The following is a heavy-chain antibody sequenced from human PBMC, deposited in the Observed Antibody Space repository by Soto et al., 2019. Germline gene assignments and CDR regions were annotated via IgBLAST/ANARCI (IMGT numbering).Heavy chain of an antibody. CDR1: GFTFSSYA. CDR2: ISGSGGST. V-gene: IGHV3-23*01. D-gene: IGHD2-2*01. CDR3: AKAAFIVVVPAAISSDY. Sequence: EVQLLESGGGLVQPGGSLRLSCAASGFTFSSYAMSWVRQAPGTGLEWVSAISGSGGSTYYADSVKGRFTISRDNSKNTLYLQMNSLRAEDTAVYYCAKAAFIVVVPAAISSDYWGQGTLVTVSS. J-gene: IGHJ4*02.